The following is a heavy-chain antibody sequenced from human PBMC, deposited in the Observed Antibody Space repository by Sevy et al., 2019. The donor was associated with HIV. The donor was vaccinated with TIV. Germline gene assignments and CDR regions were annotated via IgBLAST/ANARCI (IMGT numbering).Heavy chain of an antibody. Sequence: GGSLSLSCEASGFTFRSYEMNWVRQAPGKGLEWLSYISTGGRTIYYTDSVKGRFTISRDNAKNSLHLQMNSLRDEDTAVYYCATSRRDDYNYYFEYWGQGTLVTVSS. J-gene: IGHJ4*02. V-gene: IGHV3-48*03. CDR1: GFTFRSYE. CDR2: ISTGGRTI. D-gene: IGHD4-4*01. CDR3: ATSRRDDYNYYFEY.